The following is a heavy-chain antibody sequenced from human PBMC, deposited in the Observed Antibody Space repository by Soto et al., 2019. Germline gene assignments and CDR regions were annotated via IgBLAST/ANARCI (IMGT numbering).Heavy chain of an antibody. CDR3: ASRDTGPSVDY. CDR2: IYRTGST. J-gene: IGHJ4*02. Sequence: QVQLQESGPGLVKPSGTLSLTCAVSGGSFTSNNWWTWVRQPPGQGLEWIGEIYRTGSTNYNPSLKSRVTTSLDRSENQFSLKVTSRTAADTAVYYCASRDTGPSVDYWGQGTLVTVSS. V-gene: IGHV4-4*02. D-gene: IGHD1-26*01. CDR1: GGSFTSNNW.